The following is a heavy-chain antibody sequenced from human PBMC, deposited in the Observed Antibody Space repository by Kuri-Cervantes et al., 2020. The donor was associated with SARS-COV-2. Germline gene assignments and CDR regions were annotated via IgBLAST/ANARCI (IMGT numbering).Heavy chain of an antibody. D-gene: IGHD3-3*01. CDR2: ISSSSSYT. V-gene: IGHV3-11*06. J-gene: IGHJ6*02. CDR1: GFTFSDYY. CDR3: ARDVVDIYDFWSGYYTGYYYYGMNV. Sequence: GESLKISCAASGFTFSDYYMSWIRQAPGKGLEWVSYISSSSSYTNYADSVKGRFTISRDNAKNSLYLQMNSLRAEDTAVYYCARDVVDIYDFWSGYYTGYYYYGMNVWGQGTTVT.